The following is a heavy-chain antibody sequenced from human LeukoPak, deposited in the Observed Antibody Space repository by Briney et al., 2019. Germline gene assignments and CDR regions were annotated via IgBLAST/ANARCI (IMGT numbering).Heavy chain of an antibody. V-gene: IGHV3-23*01. Sequence: GGSLRLSCAASGFTFSNYAMTWVRQAPGKGLECVSVISGSGGATNYADSVKGRFTISRDNSKSTLYVQMNSLRAEDTAVYYCAKSTSFYLDSWGQGTLVTVSS. CDR2: ISGSGGAT. J-gene: IGHJ4*02. CDR1: GFTFSNYA. CDR3: AKSTSFYLDS.